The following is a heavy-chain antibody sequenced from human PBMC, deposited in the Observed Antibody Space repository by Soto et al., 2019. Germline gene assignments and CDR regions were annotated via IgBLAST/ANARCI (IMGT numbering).Heavy chain of an antibody. CDR2: VHISGHS. CDR1: GGSVRAPDW. J-gene: IGHJ5*01. D-gene: IGHD2-21*02. Sequence: QVHLQESGPGLVAPSGTLSLTCTLSGGSVRAPDWWNWVRQSPDKGLEWIAEVHISGHSNYNPSLRSRVSVSIDSSKNQFYLNLNSLTAADTAIYYCASVRQACSANDCYFDPWGQGTQVTISS. V-gene: IGHV4-4*02. CDR3: ASVRQACSANDCYFDP.